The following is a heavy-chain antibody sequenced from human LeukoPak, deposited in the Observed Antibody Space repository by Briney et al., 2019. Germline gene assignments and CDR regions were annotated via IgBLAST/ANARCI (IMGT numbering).Heavy chain of an antibody. CDR1: GFTFRSYA. J-gene: IGHJ4*02. CDR3: ARDVQYSWDFDY. D-gene: IGHD5-18*01. Sequence: GRSLRLSCAASGFTFRSYAMHWVRQAPGKGLEWVAVISYDGSNKYYADSVKGRFTISRDNSKNTLYLQMNSLRAEDTAVYYCARDVQYSWDFDYWGQGTLVTVSS. CDR2: ISYDGSNK. V-gene: IGHV3-30*04.